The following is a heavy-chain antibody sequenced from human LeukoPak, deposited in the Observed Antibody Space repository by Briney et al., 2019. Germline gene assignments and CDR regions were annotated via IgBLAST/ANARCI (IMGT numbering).Heavy chain of an antibody. CDR2: INHSGST. Sequence: PSETLSLTCAVYGGSFSGYYWSWIRQPPGKGLEWIGEINHSGSTNYNPSLKRRVTISVDTSKNQFSLKLSSVTAADTAVYYCARDGGGVPAALDYWGQGTLVTVSS. J-gene: IGHJ4*02. D-gene: IGHD2-2*01. CDR3: ARDGGGVPAALDY. CDR1: GGSFSGYY. V-gene: IGHV4-34*01.